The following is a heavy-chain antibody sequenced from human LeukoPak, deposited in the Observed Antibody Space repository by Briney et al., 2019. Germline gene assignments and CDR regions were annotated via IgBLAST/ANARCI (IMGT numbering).Heavy chain of an antibody. CDR2: ISAYNGNT. J-gene: IGHJ4*02. D-gene: IGHD6-19*01. Sequence: ASVKVSCKASGYTFSDYYLHWVRQAPGQGLEWMGWISAYNGNTNYAQKLQGRVTMTTDTSTSTAYMELRSLRSDDTAVYYCARARAVAGTIAPGDYWGQGTLVTVSS. CDR1: GYTFSDYY. V-gene: IGHV1-18*04. CDR3: ARARAVAGTIAPGDY.